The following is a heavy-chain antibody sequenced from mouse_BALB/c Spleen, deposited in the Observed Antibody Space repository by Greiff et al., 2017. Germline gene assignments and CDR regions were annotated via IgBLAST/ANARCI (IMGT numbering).Heavy chain of an antibody. CDR1: GYTFTSYY. V-gene: IGHV1S81*02. CDR2: INPSNGGT. Sequence: VQLQQSGAELVKPGASVKLSCKASGYTFTSYYMYWVKQRPGQGLEWIGEINPSNGGTNFNEKFKSKATLTVDKSSSTAYMQLSSLTSEDSAVYYCTREGGHYYGQEYYFDYWGQGTTLTVSS. CDR3: TREGGHYYGQEYYFDY. J-gene: IGHJ2*01. D-gene: IGHD1-2*01.